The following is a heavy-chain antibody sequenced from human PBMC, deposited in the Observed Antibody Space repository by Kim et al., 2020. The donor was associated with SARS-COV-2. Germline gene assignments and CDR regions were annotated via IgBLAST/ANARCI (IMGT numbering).Heavy chain of an antibody. Sequence: AQKFQGRVTITADESTSTAYMELSSLRSEDTAVYYCARDLTVTRYWYFDLWGRGTLVTVSS. CDR3: ARDLTVTRYWYFDL. D-gene: IGHD4-4*01. J-gene: IGHJ2*01. V-gene: IGHV1-69*01.